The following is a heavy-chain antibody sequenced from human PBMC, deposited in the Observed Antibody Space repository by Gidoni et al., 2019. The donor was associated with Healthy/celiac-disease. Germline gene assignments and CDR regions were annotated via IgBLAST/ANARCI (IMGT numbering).Heavy chain of an antibody. CDR2: ISYDGSNK. J-gene: IGHJ6*02. CDR3: AKDGWHDSSGYYYPFYYYYYGMDV. V-gene: IGHV3-30*18. D-gene: IGHD3-22*01. CDR1: GFTFSSYG. Sequence: QVQLVESGGGVVQPGRSLRLSCAASGFTFSSYGMHWVRQAPGKGVEWVAVISYDGSNKYYADSVKGRFTISRDNSKNTLYLQMNSLRAEDTAVYYCAKDGWHDSSGYYYPFYYYYYGMDVWGQGTTVTVSS.